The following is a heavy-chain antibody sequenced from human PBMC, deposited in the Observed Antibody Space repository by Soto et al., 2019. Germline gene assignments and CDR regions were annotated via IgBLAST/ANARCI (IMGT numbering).Heavy chain of an antibody. J-gene: IGHJ4*02. V-gene: IGHV1-18*01. CDR1: GYTFTSYG. CDR3: AGDAAAGFNYY. CDR2: ISAYNGNT. Sequence: QVQLVQSGAEVKKPGASVKVSCKASGYTFTSYGISWVRQAPGQGLEWMGWISAYNGNTKYVQKFQGRVTMTTDTSTSTAYMELRSLRSDDTVVYYCAGDAAAGFNYYWGQGTLVTVSS. D-gene: IGHD6-13*01.